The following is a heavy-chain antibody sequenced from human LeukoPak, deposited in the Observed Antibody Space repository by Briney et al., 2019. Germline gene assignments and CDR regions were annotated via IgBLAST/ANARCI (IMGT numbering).Heavy chain of an antibody. Sequence: GASVKVSCKAPGYTFTSYDINWVRQATGQGLEWMGWMNPNSGNTGYAQKFQGRVTMTRNTSISTAYMELSSLRSEDTAVYYCARGVPAATPYNWFDPWGQGTLVTVSS. CDR1: GYTFTSYD. CDR3: ARGVPAATPYNWFDP. D-gene: IGHD2-2*01. J-gene: IGHJ5*02. V-gene: IGHV1-8*01. CDR2: MNPNSGNT.